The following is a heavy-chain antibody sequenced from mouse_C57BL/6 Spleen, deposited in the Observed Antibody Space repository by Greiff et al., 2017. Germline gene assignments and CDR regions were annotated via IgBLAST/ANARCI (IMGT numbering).Heavy chain of an antibody. Sequence: QVQLQQPGAELVMPGASVKLSCKASGYTFTSYWMHWVKQRPGQGLEWIGEIDPSDSYTNYNQKFKGKSTLTVDKSSSTAYMQLSSLTSEDSAVYYCARITTVVATGWYFDVWGTETTVTVSS. CDR3: ARITTVVATGWYFDV. J-gene: IGHJ1*03. D-gene: IGHD1-1*01. CDR2: IDPSDSYT. CDR1: GYTFTSYW. V-gene: IGHV1-69*01.